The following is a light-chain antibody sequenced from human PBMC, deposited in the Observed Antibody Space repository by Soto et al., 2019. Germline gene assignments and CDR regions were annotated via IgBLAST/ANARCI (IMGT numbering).Light chain of an antibody. Sequence: LTQSPGTLSLSPWERATLSCRASESVSSSFLTWYQQKPGLAPRLLIYRTSNRVTGIPDRFSGSGSGTDFTLTISSLQSEDFAVYYCQQYNNWGTFGQGPRWIP. V-gene: IGKV3-20*01. CDR2: RTS. J-gene: IGKJ1*01. CDR3: QQYNNWGT. CDR1: ESVSSSF.